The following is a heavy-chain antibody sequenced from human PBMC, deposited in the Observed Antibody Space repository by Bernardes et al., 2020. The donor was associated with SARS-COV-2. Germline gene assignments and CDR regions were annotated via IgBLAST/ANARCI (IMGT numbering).Heavy chain of an antibody. D-gene: IGHD3-3*01. CDR1: GFTFSSYS. J-gene: IGHJ6*02. CDR2: ISSSSSNI. CDR3: SKDRSPTRHVGSLWSGYESPNYYCAMDV. V-gene: IGHV3-21*01. Sequence: GGSLRLSCAASGFTFSSYSMTRVRQAPGKGLEWVLPISSSSSNIYYAYSVKGRSTISRDNAKNSLYLQMNSLRAEDTAVYYCSKDRSPTRHVGSLWSGYESPNYYCAMDVWGQGATVNVSS.